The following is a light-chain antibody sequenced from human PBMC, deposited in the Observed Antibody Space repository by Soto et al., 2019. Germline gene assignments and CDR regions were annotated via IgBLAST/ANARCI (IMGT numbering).Light chain of an antibody. J-gene: IGKJ1*01. CDR1: QSISSS. V-gene: IGKV1-5*01. Sequence: DIQMTHSPSSLSASVGDRVTITFLSSQSISSSFLNWYQQKPGKAPKLLIYDASSLKSGVPSRFSGSGSGTEFTLTISSLQPDDFATYYCQHYNSYSEAFGQGTKVDVK. CDR3: QHYNSYSEA. CDR2: DAS.